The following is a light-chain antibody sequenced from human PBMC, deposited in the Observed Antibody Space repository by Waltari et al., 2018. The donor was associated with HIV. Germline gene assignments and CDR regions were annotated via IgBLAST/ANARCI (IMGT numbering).Light chain of an antibody. Sequence: QSALTQPPPVSGSLGQPVTISSTGTSSDIGAYTRVSWYQQSPGTAPKLRIYEVTHRPSGVPVRFSGSKSGNTASLTISGLQADDEADYYCSSYTTSSTWVFGGGTKLTVL. CDR1: SSDIGAYTR. CDR2: EVT. CDR3: SSYTTSSTWV. J-gene: IGLJ3*02. V-gene: IGLV2-18*02.